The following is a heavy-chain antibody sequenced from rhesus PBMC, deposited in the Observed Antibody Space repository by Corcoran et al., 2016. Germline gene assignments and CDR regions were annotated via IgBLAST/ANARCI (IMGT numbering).Heavy chain of an antibody. CDR1: GFTFSDYW. J-gene: IGHJ6*01. CDR3: ARRSSRYGLDS. D-gene: IGHD6-43*01. Sequence: EVQLVESGGGLVQPGGALRLSCVASGFTFSDYWMAWVRQATGKGLEWVSRISQPSGSNTSYLYPVKGLFTVSRAHAKHTLYLQMNSLRAEDTAVYYCARRSSRYGLDSWGQGVVVTVSS. V-gene: IGHV3-37*01. CDR2: ISQPSGSNT.